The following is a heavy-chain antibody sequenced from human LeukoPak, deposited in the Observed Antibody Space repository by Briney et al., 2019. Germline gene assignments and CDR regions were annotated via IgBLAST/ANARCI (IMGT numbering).Heavy chain of an antibody. D-gene: IGHD2-15*01. CDR1: GYSFTSYW. CDR3: ARLPVVVAATEGIEDY. J-gene: IGHJ4*02. Sequence: GESLKISCKGSGYSFTSYWIGWVRQMPGKGLEWMGIIYPGDSDTRYSPSFQGQVTISADKSISTAYLQWSSLKASGTAMYYCARLPVVVAATEGIEDYWGQGTLVTVSS. CDR2: IYPGDSDT. V-gene: IGHV5-51*01.